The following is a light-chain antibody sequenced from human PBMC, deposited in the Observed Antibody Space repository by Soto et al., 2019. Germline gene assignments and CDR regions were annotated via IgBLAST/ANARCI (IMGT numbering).Light chain of an antibody. Sequence: EIVLTQSPATLSLSPGERATLSCRASQSVDNYLAWYQQKPGQAPRLLIYDVSNRATGTPARFSGSGSGTDFTLSISSLKPEDFAVYYCQQRSNRPRFTFGPGTKVDIK. CDR3: QQRSNRPRFT. CDR1: QSVDNY. J-gene: IGKJ3*01. CDR2: DVS. V-gene: IGKV3-11*01.